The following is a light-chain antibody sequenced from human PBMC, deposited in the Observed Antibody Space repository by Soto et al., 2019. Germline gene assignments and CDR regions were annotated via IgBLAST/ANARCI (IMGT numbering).Light chain of an antibody. CDR1: QSVSSSY. CDR2: GAS. Sequence: EIVLTQSPGTLSLSPGERATLSCRASQSVSSSYLAWYQQKPGQAPRLLIYGASSMATGIPDKFSGSGSGTDFTLTISRLEPADFAVYYCQQYGSSPYTFGQGTKLEIK. CDR3: QQYGSSPYT. J-gene: IGKJ2*01. V-gene: IGKV3-20*01.